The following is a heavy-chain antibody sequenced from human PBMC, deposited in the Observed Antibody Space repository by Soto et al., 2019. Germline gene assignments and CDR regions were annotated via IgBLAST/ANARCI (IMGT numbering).Heavy chain of an antibody. J-gene: IGHJ4*02. CDR3: ASIKWLRSGLPVDY. Sequence: QVQLQQWGAGLLKPSETLSLTCTIYGGSFSSYYWSWIRQPPGKGLEWIGEINDSGSTNYNPSLKSRVTIALHTFKNQFSLRLSSVNAADTAVYYCASIKWLRSGLPVDYWGQGTLVTVSS. CDR1: GGSFSSYY. CDR2: INDSGST. V-gene: IGHV4-34*01. D-gene: IGHD5-12*01.